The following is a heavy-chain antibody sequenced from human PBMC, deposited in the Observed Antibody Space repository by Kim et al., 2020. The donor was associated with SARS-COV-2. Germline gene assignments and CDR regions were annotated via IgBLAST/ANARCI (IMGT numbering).Heavy chain of an antibody. CDR3: ARVLIQLWQPHDAFDI. D-gene: IGHD5-18*01. CDR1: GGSISSGGYY. Sequence: SETLSLTCTVSGGSISSGGYYWSWIRQHPGKGLEWIGYIYYSGSTYYNPSLKSRVTISVDTSKNQFSLKLSSVTAADTAVYYCARVLIQLWQPHDAFDIWGEGTMVTVSS. CDR2: IYYSGST. J-gene: IGHJ3*02. V-gene: IGHV4-31*03.